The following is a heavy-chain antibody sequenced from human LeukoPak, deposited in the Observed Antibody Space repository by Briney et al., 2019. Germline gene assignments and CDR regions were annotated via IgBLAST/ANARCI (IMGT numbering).Heavy chain of an antibody. D-gene: IGHD3-3*01. V-gene: IGHV1-2*02. CDR3: ARPPSQVGTIFGVVITPPDY. J-gene: IGHJ4*02. CDR2: INPNSGGT. CDR1: GYTFTGYY. Sequence: ASVKVSCKASGYTFTGYYMHWVRQAPGQGLEWMGWINPNSGGTNYAQKFQGRVTMTRDTSISTAYMELSRLRSDDTAVYYCARPPSQVGTIFGVVITPPDYWGQGTLVTVSS.